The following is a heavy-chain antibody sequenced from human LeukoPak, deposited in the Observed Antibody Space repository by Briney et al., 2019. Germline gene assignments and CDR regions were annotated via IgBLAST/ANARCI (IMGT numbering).Heavy chain of an antibody. Sequence: GGSLRLSCAASGFTFSGYAMNWVRQAPGKGLEWVSLIFASGSTTKYADSVKGRFTISRDNSKNTLYLQMNSLRAEDTAVYYCARSHGLGNYFYFDFWGQGTLVTVSS. CDR3: ARSHGLGNYFYFDF. V-gene: IGHV3-23*05. CDR1: GFTFSGYA. CDR2: IFASGSTT. D-gene: IGHD1-26*01. J-gene: IGHJ4*02.